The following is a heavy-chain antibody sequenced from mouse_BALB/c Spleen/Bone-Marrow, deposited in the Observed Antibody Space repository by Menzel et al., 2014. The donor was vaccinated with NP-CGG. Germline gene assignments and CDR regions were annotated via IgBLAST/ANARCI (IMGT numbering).Heavy chain of an antibody. J-gene: IGHJ2*01. D-gene: IGHD2-1*01. V-gene: IGHV3-1*02. CDR1: GYSITSGYS. Sequence: DVKLQESGPDLVKPSQSLSLTCTVTGYSITSGYSWHWIRQFPGNKLEWMGYIYYSGSTNYNPSLKSRISITRDTSKNXXXXXXNSVTTEDTATYYCARDGNYDYFDYWGQGTTLTVSS. CDR3: ARDGNYDYFDY. CDR2: IYYSGST.